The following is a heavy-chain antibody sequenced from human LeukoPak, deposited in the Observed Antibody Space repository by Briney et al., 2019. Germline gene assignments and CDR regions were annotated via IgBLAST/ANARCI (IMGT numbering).Heavy chain of an antibody. CDR3: ARSSSTRDYGAIHIRYFDL. J-gene: IGHJ2*01. CDR2: IIPIFGTA. CDR1: GGTFSSYA. D-gene: IGHD2-2*01. V-gene: IGHV1-69*06. Sequence: GASVKVSCKASGGTFSSYAISWVRQAPGQGLEWMGGIIPIFGTANYAQKFQGRVTITADKSTSTAYMELSSLRSEDTAVYYCARSSSTRDYGAIHIRYFDLWGRGTLVTVSS.